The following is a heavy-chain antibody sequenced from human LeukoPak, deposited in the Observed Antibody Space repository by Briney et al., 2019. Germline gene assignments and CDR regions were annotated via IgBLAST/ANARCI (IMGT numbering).Heavy chain of an antibody. CDR1: GYTSTDYY. D-gene: IGHD2-8*02. J-gene: IGHJ1*01. CDR3: AKGGPVLVPPARPPFQH. CDR2: INPNSGGT. Sequence: ASVKVSCKTSGYTSTDYYIHWVRQAPGQGLEWMGWINPNSGGTNYAQMFQGRVTVARDTSISTAYMDLSRLRSDDTAMYYCAKGGPVLVPPARPPFQHWGQGTLVTVSS. V-gene: IGHV1-2*02.